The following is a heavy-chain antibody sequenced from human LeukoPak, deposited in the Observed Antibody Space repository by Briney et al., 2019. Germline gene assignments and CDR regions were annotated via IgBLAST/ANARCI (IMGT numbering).Heavy chain of an antibody. Sequence: KPSQTLSLTCTVSGGSISSGSYYWSWIRQPAGKGLEWIGRIYTSGSTNYNPSLESRVTISVDTSKNQFSLKLSSVTAADTAVYYCARDVRGYYYDSSGYHTTSYYYYYYMDVWGKGTTVTVSS. D-gene: IGHD3-22*01. CDR2: IYTSGST. CDR1: GGSISSGSYY. V-gene: IGHV4-61*02. CDR3: ARDVRGYYYDSSGYHTTSYYYYYYMDV. J-gene: IGHJ6*03.